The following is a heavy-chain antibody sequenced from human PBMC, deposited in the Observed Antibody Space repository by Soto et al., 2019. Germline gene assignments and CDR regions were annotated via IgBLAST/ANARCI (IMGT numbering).Heavy chain of an antibody. CDR2: IYYSGTT. CDR1: GGSISSSRHD. D-gene: IGHD1-1*01. J-gene: IGHJ4*02. CDR3: ARSGNWYFDY. V-gene: IGHV4-39*01. Sequence: SETLSLTCTVSGGSISSSRHDWGWIRQPPGKGLEWIGSIYYSGTTYYNPSLESRATISLDTSKNQFALKLSSVTAADTAVYYCARSGNWYFDYWGQGTLVTVSS.